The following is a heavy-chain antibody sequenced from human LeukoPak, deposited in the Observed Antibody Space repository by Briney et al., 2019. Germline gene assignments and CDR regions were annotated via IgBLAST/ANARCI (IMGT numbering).Heavy chain of an antibody. Sequence: SETLSFTCTVSGGSISSGGYYWSWIRQHPGKGLEWIGYIYYSGSTYYNPSLKSRVTISVDTSKNQFSLKLSSVTAADTAVYYCAKDSYYGSGSPYWGQGTLVTVSS. D-gene: IGHD3-10*01. CDR1: GGSISSGGYY. CDR2: IYYSGST. V-gene: IGHV4-31*03. J-gene: IGHJ4*02. CDR3: AKDSYYGSGSPY.